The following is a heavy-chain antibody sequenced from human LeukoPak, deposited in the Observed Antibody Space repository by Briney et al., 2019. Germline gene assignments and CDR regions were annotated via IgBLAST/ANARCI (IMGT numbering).Heavy chain of an antibody. Sequence: GGSLRLSCAASGFTFSNAWMSWVRQAPGKGLEWVGRIKSKTDGGTTDCAAPVKGRFTISRDDSKNTLYLQMNSLKTEDTAVYYCTTDSNYYDSSGYHYYFDYWGQGTLVTVSS. J-gene: IGHJ4*02. CDR3: TTDSNYYDSSGYHYYFDY. V-gene: IGHV3-15*01. D-gene: IGHD3-22*01. CDR1: GFTFSNAW. CDR2: IKSKTDGGTT.